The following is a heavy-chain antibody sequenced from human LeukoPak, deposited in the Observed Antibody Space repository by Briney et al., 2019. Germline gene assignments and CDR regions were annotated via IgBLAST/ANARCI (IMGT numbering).Heavy chain of an antibody. V-gene: IGHV3-21*01. CDR2: ISSSSSYI. D-gene: IGHD6-19*01. CDR3: ARDPRPKAVAGTGDY. Sequence: GGSLRLSCAASGFTFSSYSMNWVRQAPGKRLEWVSSISSSSSYIYYADSVKGRFTISRDNAKNSLYLQMNSLRAEDTAVYYCARDPRPKAVAGTGDYWGQGTLVTVSS. J-gene: IGHJ4*02. CDR1: GFTFSSYS.